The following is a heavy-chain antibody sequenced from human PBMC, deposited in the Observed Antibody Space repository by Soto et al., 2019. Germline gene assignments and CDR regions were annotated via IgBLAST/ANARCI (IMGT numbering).Heavy chain of an antibody. CDR2: IYYSGST. V-gene: IGHV4-39*01. J-gene: IGHJ3*02. CDR1: GGSISSSSYY. D-gene: IGHD5-18*01. CDR3: ARDGYSYGYFAFDI. Sequence: SETLSLTCAVSGGSISSSSYYWGWIRQPPGKGLEWIGSIYYSGSTYYNPSLKSRVTISVDTSKNQFSLKLSSVTAADTAVYYCARDGYSYGYFAFDIWGQGTMVTVSS.